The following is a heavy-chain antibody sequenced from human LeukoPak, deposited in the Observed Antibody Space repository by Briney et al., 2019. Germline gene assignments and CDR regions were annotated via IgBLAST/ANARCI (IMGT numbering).Heavy chain of an antibody. Sequence: NSGGSLRLSCAASGFTFSDYYMSWIRQAPGKGLECVSYINIGGSTIYYADSVKGRFTISRDNAKNSLYLQMNSLRAEDTAVYYCARENGEGYCSSTSCYSYYYGMDVWGQGTMVTVSS. CDR2: INIGGSTI. CDR1: GFTFSDYY. D-gene: IGHD2-2*02. J-gene: IGHJ6*02. V-gene: IGHV3-11*04. CDR3: ARENGEGYCSSTSCYSYYYGMDV.